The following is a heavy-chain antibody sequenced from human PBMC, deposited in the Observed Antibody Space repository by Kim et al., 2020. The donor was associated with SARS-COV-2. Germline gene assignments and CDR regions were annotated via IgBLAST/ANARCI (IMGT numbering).Heavy chain of an antibody. J-gene: IGHJ4*02. CDR1: GFTFSTYA. D-gene: IGHD6-13*01. CDR3: AKTLYTVMVAPGRVFDC. CDR2: ISSAHVT. Sequence: GGSLRLSCAASGFTFSTYAMGWVRQAPGKGLEWVSGISSAHVTYYADSVKGRFSISRDNSKNTLYLQMDSLRAEDTAIYYCAKTLYTVMVAPGRVFDCWGQGTLVTVSS. V-gene: IGHV3-23*01.